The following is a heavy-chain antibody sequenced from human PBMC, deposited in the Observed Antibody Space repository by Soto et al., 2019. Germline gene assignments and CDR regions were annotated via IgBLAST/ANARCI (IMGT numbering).Heavy chain of an antibody. J-gene: IGHJ5*02. V-gene: IGHV4-59*01. CDR1: GGSISSYY. D-gene: IGHD3-10*01. Sequence: SETLSLTCTVSGGSISSYYWSWIRQPPGKGLERIGYIYYSGSTNYNPSLKSRVTISVDTSKNQFSLNLSSVTAADTAVYYCARDRYYYGSGSYYNAGWFDPWGQGTLVTVSS. CDR2: IYYSGST. CDR3: ARDRYYYGSGSYYNAGWFDP.